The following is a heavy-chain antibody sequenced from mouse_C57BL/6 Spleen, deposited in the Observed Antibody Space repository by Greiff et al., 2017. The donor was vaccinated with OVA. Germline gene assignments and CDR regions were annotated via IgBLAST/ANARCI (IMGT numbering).Heavy chain of an antibody. Sequence: QVQLQQSGAELVMPGASVKLSCKASGYTFTSYWMHWVKQRPGQGLEWIGEIDPSDSYTNYNQKFKGKSTLTVDKSSSTAYMQLSSLTSEDSAVYYCARGSTMVTTALFDYWGQGTTLTVSS. CDR3: ARGSTMVTTALFDY. CDR2: IDPSDSYT. V-gene: IGHV1-69*01. J-gene: IGHJ2*01. CDR1: GYTFTSYW. D-gene: IGHD2-2*01.